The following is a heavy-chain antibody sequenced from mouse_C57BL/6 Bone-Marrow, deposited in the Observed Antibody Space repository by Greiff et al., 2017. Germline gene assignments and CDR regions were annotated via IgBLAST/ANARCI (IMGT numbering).Heavy chain of an antibody. CDR3: TRTGTWDWYFDV. V-gene: IGHV5-9-1*02. Sequence: EVQGVESGEGLVKPGGSLKLSCAASGFTFSSYAMSWVRQTPEKRLEWVAYISSGGDYIYYADTVKGRFTISRDNARNTLYLQMSSLKSEDTAMXYCTRTGTWDWYFDVWGTGTTVTVSS. CDR1: GFTFSSYA. CDR2: ISSGGDYI. J-gene: IGHJ1*03. D-gene: IGHD4-1*01.